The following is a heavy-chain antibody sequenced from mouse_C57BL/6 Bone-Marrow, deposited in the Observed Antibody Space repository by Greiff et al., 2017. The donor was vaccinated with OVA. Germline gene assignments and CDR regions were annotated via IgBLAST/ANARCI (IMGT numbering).Heavy chain of an antibody. CDR1: GYTFTDYE. Sequence: VQVVESGAELVRPGASVTLSCKASGYTFTDYEMHWVKQTPVHGLEWIGAIDPETGGTAYNQKFKGKSTLTVDKSSSTAYMQLSSLTSEDSAVYYCATYYGNPYFDVWGTGTTVTVSS. J-gene: IGHJ1*03. D-gene: IGHD2-10*01. CDR3: ATYYGNPYFDV. V-gene: IGHV1-15*01. CDR2: IDPETGGT.